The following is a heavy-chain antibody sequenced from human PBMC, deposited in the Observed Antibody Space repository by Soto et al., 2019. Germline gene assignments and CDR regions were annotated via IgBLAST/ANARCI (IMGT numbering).Heavy chain of an antibody. J-gene: IGHJ5*02. CDR1: GYTFTGYY. CDR2: INPNSGGT. CDR3: ARSNIVVVPAPTFDP. D-gene: IGHD2-2*01. Sequence: QVQLVQSGAEVKKPGASVKVSCKASGYTFTGYYMHWVRQAPGQGLEWMGWINPNSGGTNYAQKFQGRVTMTRDTSISTAYMELRRLRSDDTAVYYCARSNIVVVPAPTFDPWGQGTLVTVSS. V-gene: IGHV1-2*02.